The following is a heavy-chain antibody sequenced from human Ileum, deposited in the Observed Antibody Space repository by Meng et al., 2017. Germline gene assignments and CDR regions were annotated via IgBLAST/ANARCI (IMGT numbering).Heavy chain of an antibody. CDR1: VGTFSSYA. CDR3: ALGDFWSGYAVYYFDY. J-gene: IGHJ4*02. V-gene: IGHV1-69*06. CDR2: IIPIFGTA. Sequence: SVKVSCKASVGTFSSYAISWVRQAPGQGLEWMGGIIPIFGTANYAQKFQGRVTITADKSTSTAYMELSSLRSEDTAVYYCALGDFWSGYAVYYFDYWGQGTLVTFSS. D-gene: IGHD3-3*01.